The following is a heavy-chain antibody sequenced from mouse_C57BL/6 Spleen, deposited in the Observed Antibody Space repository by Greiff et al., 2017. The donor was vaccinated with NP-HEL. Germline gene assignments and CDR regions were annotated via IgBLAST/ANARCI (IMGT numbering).Heavy chain of an antibody. CDR2: IYPGDGDT. D-gene: IGHD1-1*01. Sequence: QVQLKQSGPELVKPGASVKISCKASGYAFSSSWMNWVKQRPGKGLEWIGRIYPGDGDTNYNGKFKGKATLTADKSSSTAYMQLSSLTSEDSAVYFCARGGYYGSIYAMDYWGQGTSVTVSS. J-gene: IGHJ4*01. V-gene: IGHV1-82*01. CDR1: GYAFSSSW. CDR3: ARGGYYGSIYAMDY.